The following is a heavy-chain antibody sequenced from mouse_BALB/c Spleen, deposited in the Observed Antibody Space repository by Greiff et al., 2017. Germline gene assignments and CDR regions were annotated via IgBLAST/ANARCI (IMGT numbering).Heavy chain of an antibody. CDR2: IYPGDGDT. J-gene: IGHJ4*01. D-gene: IGHD2-4*01. V-gene: IGHV1-87*01. CDR3: ARGIYYDPYYAMDD. Sequence: QVQLQQSGAELARPGASVKLSCKASGYTFTSYWMQWVKQRPGQGLEWIGAIYPGDGDTRYTQKFKGKATLTADKSSSTAYMQLSSLASEDSAVYYCARGIYYDPYYAMDDWGQGTSVTVSS. CDR1: GYTFTSYW.